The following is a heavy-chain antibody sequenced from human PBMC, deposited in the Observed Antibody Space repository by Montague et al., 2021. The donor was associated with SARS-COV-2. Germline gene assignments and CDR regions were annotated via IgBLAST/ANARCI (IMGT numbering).Heavy chain of an antibody. V-gene: IGHV4-59*08. CDR1: GGSLNNYF. Sequence: SETLSLTCTVSGGSLNNYFWSWIRLPPGQGLELVGYISDSGSTKYNPSLPVRVTISVYTARNQFSLKSLPVTAADTAFDDCARVDSSVPGEYWGQGILVSVSS. J-gene: IGHJ4*02. CDR2: ISDSGST. CDR3: ARVDSSVPGEY. D-gene: IGHD3-22*01.